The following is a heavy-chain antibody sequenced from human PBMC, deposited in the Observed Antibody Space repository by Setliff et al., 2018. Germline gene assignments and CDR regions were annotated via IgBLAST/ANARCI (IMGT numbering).Heavy chain of an antibody. CDR3: ARDGSPPYYNFWSGYPDNYYMDV. CDR1: GYTFTSYG. CDR2: ISAYNGNT. J-gene: IGHJ6*03. Sequence: GASVKVSCKASGYTFTSYGISWVRQAPGQGLEWMGWISAYNGNTNYAQKLQGRVTMTTDTSTSTAYMELRSLRSDDTAVYYCARDGSPPYYNFWSGYPDNYYMDVWGKGTTVTVSS. V-gene: IGHV1-18*01. D-gene: IGHD3-3*01.